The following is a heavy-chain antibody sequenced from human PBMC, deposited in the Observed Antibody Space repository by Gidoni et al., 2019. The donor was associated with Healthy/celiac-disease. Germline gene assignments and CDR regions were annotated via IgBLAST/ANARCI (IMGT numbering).Heavy chain of an antibody. CDR2: ISYDGSNK. V-gene: IGHV3-30*18. CDR1: GFTFSSYG. Sequence: QVQLVESGGGVVQPGRSLRLSCAASGFTFSSYGMHWVRQAPGKGLEWVAVISYDGSNKYYADSVKGRFTISRDNSKNTLYLQMNSLRAEDTAVYYCAKGEPPWELLSPGFDYWGQGTLVTVSS. D-gene: IGHD1-26*01. CDR3: AKGEPPWELLSPGFDY. J-gene: IGHJ4*02.